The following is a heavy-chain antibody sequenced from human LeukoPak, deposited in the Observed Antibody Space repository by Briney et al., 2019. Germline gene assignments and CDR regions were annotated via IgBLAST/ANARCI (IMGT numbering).Heavy chain of an antibody. CDR1: GFTVSSNY. CDR3: ARDRPDFGVDY. V-gene: IGHV3-53*01. Sequence: GGSLRLSCAASGFTVSSNYMRWVRQAPAKGLEWVSVIYSGGSTYYADSVKGRFTISRDNSKNTLYLQMNSLRAEDTAVYYCARDRPDFGVDYWGQGTLVTVSS. CDR2: IYSGGST. J-gene: IGHJ4*02. D-gene: IGHD3-10*01.